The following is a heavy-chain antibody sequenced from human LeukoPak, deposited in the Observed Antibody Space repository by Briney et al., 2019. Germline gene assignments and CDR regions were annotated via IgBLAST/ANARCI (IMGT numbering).Heavy chain of an antibody. D-gene: IGHD3-22*01. CDR3: ARSTMIGYYMDV. Sequence: GASVKVSCKASGYTFTSYYMHWVRQAPGQGLEWMGIINPSGGSTSYAQKFQGRVTMTRDMSTSTVYMELCSLRSEDTAVYYCARSTMIGYYMDVWGKGTTVTVSS. V-gene: IGHV1-46*01. J-gene: IGHJ6*03. CDR2: INPSGGST. CDR1: GYTFTSYY.